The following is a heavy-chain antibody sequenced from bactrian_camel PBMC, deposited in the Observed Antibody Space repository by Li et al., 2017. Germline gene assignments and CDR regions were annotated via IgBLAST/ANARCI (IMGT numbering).Heavy chain of an antibody. CDR2: IDRDGVT. V-gene: IGHV3S55*01. CDR3: AAGFAMLVRWLLVENEYTS. CDR1: GDDFGRLS. J-gene: IGHJ4*01. Sequence: VQLVESGGGSVQAGGSLTLSCKVSGDDFGRLSMAWFRQAPGKEREGVAGIDRDGVTKYADSVKGRFTISQDNALKILYLQLNSLKPEDTARYYCAAGFAMLVRWLLVENEYTSWGQGTQVTVS. D-gene: IGHD6*01.